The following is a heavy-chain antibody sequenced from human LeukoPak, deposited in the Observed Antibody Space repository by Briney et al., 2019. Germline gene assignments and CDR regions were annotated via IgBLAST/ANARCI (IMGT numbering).Heavy chain of an antibody. V-gene: IGHV3-33*08. CDR1: GFTFSSYP. CDR2: IWYDASNK. Sequence: GGSLRLSCAASGFTFSSYPMHWVRQAPGKGLEWVTFIWYDASNKYYAESVKGRFTISRDNSRNTVFLQMNSLRAEDTAIYYCATDISTHYFGSWGQGTLVTVSS. D-gene: IGHD3-9*01. CDR3: ATDISTHYFGS. J-gene: IGHJ4*02.